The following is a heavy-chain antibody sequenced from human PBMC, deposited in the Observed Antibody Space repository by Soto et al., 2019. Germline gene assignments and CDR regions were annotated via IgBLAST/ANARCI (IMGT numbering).Heavy chain of an antibody. CDR2: VYYRGRS. D-gene: IGHD1-20*01. V-gene: IGHV4-39*01. J-gene: IGHJ4*02. Sequence: SETLSLTCTVSGGSVTNSSYYWGWIRQSPGKGLEWIGSVYYRGRSYSKSSVKSRVTISVDTSKNQFSLNLNSVTASDTAVYFCASQRNTVITQGYFDYWGPGALVTVSS. CDR1: GGSVTNSSYY. CDR3: ASQRNTVITQGYFDY.